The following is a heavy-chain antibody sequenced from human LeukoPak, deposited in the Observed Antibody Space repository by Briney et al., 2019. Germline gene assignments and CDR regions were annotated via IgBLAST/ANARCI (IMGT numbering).Heavy chain of an antibody. J-gene: IGHJ4*02. V-gene: IGHV3-30*03. CDR2: LGSDGKTT. D-gene: IGHD3-10*01. Sequence: GGSLRLSCAASGFTFSTYGTHWVRQAPGKGLEWVAVLGSDGKTTYYADSVKGRFTISRDNSKNTLYLQMDSLRPEDTAVYYCAHLPSSGTGIVDYWGQGTLVTVSS. CDR3: AHLPSSGTGIVDY. CDR1: GFTFSTYG.